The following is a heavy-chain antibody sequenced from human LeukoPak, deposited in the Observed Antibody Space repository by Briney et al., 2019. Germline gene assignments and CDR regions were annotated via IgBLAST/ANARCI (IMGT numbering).Heavy chain of an antibody. CDR3: ARDEYSSSPDFDY. CDR1: GYTFTGYY. V-gene: IGHV1-2*02. D-gene: IGHD6-6*01. CDR2: INPNSGGT. Sequence: ASVKVSCKASGYTFTGYYMHWVRQAPGQGLEWMGWINPNSGGTNHAQKFQGRVTMTRDTSISTAYMELSRLRSDDTAVYYCARDEYSSSPDFDYWGQGTLVTVSS. J-gene: IGHJ4*02.